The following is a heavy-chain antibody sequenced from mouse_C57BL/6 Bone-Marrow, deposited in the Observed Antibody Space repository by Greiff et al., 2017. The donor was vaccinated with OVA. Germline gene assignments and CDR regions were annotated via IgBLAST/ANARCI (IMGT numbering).Heavy chain of an antibody. CDR3: AAGGYYGSSYLFAY. Sequence: QVQLQQSGPGLVAPSQRLSITCTVSGFSLTSYGVHWVRQPPGKGLEWLVVIWSDGSTTYNSALKSRLSISKDNSKSQVFLKMNSLQTDDTAMYYCAAGGYYGSSYLFAYWGQGTLVTVSA. V-gene: IGHV2-6*03. CDR1: GFSLTSYG. D-gene: IGHD1-1*01. CDR2: IWSDGST. J-gene: IGHJ3*01.